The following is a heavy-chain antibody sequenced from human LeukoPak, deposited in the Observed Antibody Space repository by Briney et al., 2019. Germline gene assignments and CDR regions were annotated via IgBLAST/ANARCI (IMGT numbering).Heavy chain of an antibody. J-gene: IGHJ4*02. V-gene: IGHV3-74*01. D-gene: IGHD4-23*01. CDR1: GFTFGNYW. CDR2: INSDGSST. Sequence: QPGGSLRLSCAASGFTFGNYWMHWVRQAPGKGPVWVSRINSDGSSTSYADSVQGRFTISRDNAKNTLFLQMNSLRVEDTAVYYCARDRGYSTFDYWGQGTLVTVSS. CDR3: ARDRGYSTFDY.